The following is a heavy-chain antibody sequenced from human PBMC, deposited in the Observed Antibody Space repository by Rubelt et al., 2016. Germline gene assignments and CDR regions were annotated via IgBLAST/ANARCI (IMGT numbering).Heavy chain of an antibody. V-gene: IGHV4-59*01. CDR3: ARVERSPPDVWFDP. CDR2: LFYSGST. Sequence: QVQLQESGPGLVKPSETLSLTCTVSGGSIRSYYWSWIRQPPGKGLEWIGCLFYSGSTIYNPSPKRLFSIPAVLSTNRFYLKLGAGTAADTAVYYCARVERSPPDVWFDPWGQGTLVTVSS. J-gene: IGHJ5*02. D-gene: IGHD1-1*01. CDR1: GGSIRSYY.